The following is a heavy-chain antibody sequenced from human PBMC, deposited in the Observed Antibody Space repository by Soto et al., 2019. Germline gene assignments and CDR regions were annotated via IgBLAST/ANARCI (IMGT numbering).Heavy chain of an antibody. CDR2: MYHSGST. V-gene: IGHV4-30-2*01. CDR1: GGSISSGGYS. J-gene: IGHJ5*02. Sequence: SETLSLTCAVSGGSISSGGYSWSWIRQPPGKGLEWIGYMYHSGSTYHNPSLKSRVTISIDRSKNHFSLKLSSVTAADTAVYYCATFEVGGSYVYTYDPWGQGTLVTVSS. CDR3: ATFEVGGSYVYTYDP. D-gene: IGHD1-26*01.